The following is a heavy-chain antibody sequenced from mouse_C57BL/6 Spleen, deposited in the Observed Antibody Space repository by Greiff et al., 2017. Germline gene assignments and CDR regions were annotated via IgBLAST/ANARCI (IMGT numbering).Heavy chain of an antibody. Sequence: EVQLQQSGPELVKPGASVKIPCKASGYTFTDYNMDWVKQSHGKSLEWIGDINPNNGGTNYNQKFKGKATLTVDKSSSTAYMELRSLTSEDTAVYYCARSRATGGFAYWGQGTLVTVSA. D-gene: IGHD3-1*01. V-gene: IGHV1-18*01. CDR1: GYTFTDYN. CDR2: INPNNGGT. J-gene: IGHJ3*01. CDR3: ARSRATGGFAY.